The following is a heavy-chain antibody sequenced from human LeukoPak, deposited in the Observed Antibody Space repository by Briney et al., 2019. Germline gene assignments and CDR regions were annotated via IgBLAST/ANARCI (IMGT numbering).Heavy chain of an antibody. D-gene: IGHD6-13*01. CDR1: GFTFSSYS. CDR3: ARDPLIAAAGTGYYYGMDV. V-gene: IGHV3-48*01. J-gene: IGHJ6*02. CDR2: ISSSSSTI. Sequence: PGGSLRLSCAASGFTFSSYSMNWVRQAPGKGLEWVSYISSSSSTIYYADSVKDRFTISRDNAKNSLYLQMNSLRAEDTAVYYCARDPLIAAAGTGYYYGMDVWGQGTTVTVSS.